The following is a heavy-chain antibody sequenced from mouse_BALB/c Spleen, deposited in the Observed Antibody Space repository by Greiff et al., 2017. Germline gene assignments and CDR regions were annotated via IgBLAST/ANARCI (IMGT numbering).Heavy chain of an antibody. J-gene: IGHJ4*01. CDR3: ARWGQGITTLDYAMDY. CDR2: ISTYYGDA. D-gene: IGHD2-4*01. CDR1: GYTFTDYA. V-gene: IGHV1S137*01. Sequence: QVQLQQSGAELVRPGVSVKISCKGSGYTFTDYAMHWVKQSHAKSLEWIGVISTYYGDASYNQKFKGKATMTVDKSSSTAYMELARLTSEDSAIYYCARWGQGITTLDYAMDYWGQGTSVTVSS.